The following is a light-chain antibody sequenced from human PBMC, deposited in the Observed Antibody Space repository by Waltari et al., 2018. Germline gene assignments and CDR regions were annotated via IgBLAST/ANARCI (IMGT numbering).Light chain of an antibody. V-gene: IGLV2-23*01. CDR3: CSYAGSFTLI. CDR1: SSDVGSFNL. Sequence: QSALTQPASVSGSPGQSIPISCTGTSSDVGSFNLVSWYQEHPGKAPKLMIYEDSKRPSGVSNRFSGSKSGNTASLTISGLQAEDEADYYCCSYAGSFTLIFGGGTKLTVL. J-gene: IGLJ2*01. CDR2: EDS.